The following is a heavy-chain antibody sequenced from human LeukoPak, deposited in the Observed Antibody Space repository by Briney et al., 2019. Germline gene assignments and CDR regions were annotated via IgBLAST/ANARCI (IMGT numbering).Heavy chain of an antibody. Sequence: SETLSLTCTVSGGSISSYYWSWIRQPAGKGLEWIGRIYTSGSTNYNPSLKSRVTMSVDTSKNQISLKLSSVTAADTAVYYCARDGGSGSYYYYMDVWGKGTTVTISS. J-gene: IGHJ6*03. CDR3: ARDGGSGSYYYYMDV. D-gene: IGHD3-10*01. CDR2: IYTSGST. CDR1: GGSISSYY. V-gene: IGHV4-4*07.